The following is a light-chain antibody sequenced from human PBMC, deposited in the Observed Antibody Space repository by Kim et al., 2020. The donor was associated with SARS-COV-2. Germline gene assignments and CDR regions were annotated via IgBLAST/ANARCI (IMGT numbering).Light chain of an antibody. J-gene: IGKJ2*01. CDR1: QSVSSSY. Sequence: EIVLTQSPGTLSLSPGESATLSCRASQSVSSSYLAWYQQKPGQAPRLLIYGASYRATGIPDRFSGSGSGTDFTLTISRLEPEDFAVYYCQQHGSSPHTFGQGTKLEIK. V-gene: IGKV3-20*01. CDR2: GAS. CDR3: QQHGSSPHT.